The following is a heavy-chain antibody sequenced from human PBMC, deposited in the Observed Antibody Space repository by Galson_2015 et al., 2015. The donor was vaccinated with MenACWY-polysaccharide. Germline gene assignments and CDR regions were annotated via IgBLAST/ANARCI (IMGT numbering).Heavy chain of an antibody. CDR1: GFTFSNYA. Sequence: SLRLSCAASGFTFSNYAMSWVRQAPGKGLEWVSSISYIPGTTSNADSVKGRFTLSRDNSMNTVHLQMNSLRVEDTAVYFCAKGAGFDPWGQGTLVTVSS. V-gene: IGHV3-23*01. CDR2: ISYIPGTT. CDR3: AKGAGFDP. J-gene: IGHJ5*02.